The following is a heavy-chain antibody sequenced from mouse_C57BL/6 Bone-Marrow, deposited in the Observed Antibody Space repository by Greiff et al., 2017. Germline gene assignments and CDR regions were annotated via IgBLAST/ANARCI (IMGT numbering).Heavy chain of an antibody. J-gene: IGHJ4*01. CDR3: ARRDDYDDYYAMDY. CDR2: ISSGGSYT. D-gene: IGHD2-4*01. Sequence: EVMLVESGGDLVKPGGSLKLSCAASGFTFSSYGMSWVRQTPDKRLEWVATISSGGSYTYYPDSVKGRFTISRDTAKNTLYLQMSSLKSEDTAMYYCARRDDYDDYYAMDYWGQGTSVTVSS. V-gene: IGHV5-6*02. CDR1: GFTFSSYG.